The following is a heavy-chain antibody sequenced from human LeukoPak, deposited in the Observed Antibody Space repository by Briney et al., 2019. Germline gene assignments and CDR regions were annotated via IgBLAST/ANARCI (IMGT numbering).Heavy chain of an antibody. V-gene: IGHV3-23*01. D-gene: IGHD3-22*01. CDR1: GFTFSSYA. CDR2: ISPSGDRT. Sequence: GGSLRLSCAASGFTFSSYAVSWVRQAPGKGLEWVSFISPSGDRTSNADSVEGRFTISRDNTRNTLYLQMNSLRDEDTGVYYCAIMHGYYDGSGFWVQWGQGTLVTVSS. CDR3: AIMHGYYDGSGFWVQ. J-gene: IGHJ4*02.